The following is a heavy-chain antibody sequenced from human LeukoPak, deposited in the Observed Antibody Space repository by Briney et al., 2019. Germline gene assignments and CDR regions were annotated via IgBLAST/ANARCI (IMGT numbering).Heavy chain of an antibody. CDR1: GLTFSTYG. CDR3: AKDVSGYSGYDSNI. V-gene: IGHV3-30*18. CDR2: MSYDGSNK. Sequence: PGGSLRLSCAASGLTFSTYGMHWVRQAPGKGLEWVAVMSYDGSNKYYADSVKGRFTISRDNSKNTLYLQMNSLRAGDTAVYYCAKDVSGYSGYDSNIWGQGTLVTVSS. J-gene: IGHJ4*02. D-gene: IGHD5-12*01.